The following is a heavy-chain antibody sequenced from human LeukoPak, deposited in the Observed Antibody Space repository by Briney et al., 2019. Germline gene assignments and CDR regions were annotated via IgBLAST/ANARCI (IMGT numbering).Heavy chain of an antibody. CDR3: ARGGTTVTKGAFDY. CDR1: GGSISSSNW. V-gene: IGHV4-4*02. D-gene: IGHD4-17*01. J-gene: IGHJ4*02. CDR2: IYHSGST. Sequence: SETLSLTCAVSGGSISSSNWWSWVRQPPGKGLEWIGEIYHSGSTNYNPSLKSRVTISVDKSKNQFSLKLSSVTAADTAVYYCARGGTTVTKGAFDYWGQGTLVTVSS.